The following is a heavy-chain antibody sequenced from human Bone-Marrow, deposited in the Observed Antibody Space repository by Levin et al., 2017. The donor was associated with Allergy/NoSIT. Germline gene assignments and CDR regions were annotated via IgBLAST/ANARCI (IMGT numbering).Heavy chain of an antibody. D-gene: IGHD1-7*01. Sequence: KISCKASGGTFSSYAISWVRQAPGQGLEWMGGIIPIFGTANYAQKFQGRVTITADKSTSTAYMELSSLRSEDTAVYYCARDLDVTGTAHFGYWGQGTLVTVSS. J-gene: IGHJ4*02. CDR1: GGTFSSYA. CDR2: IIPIFGTA. V-gene: IGHV1-69*06. CDR3: ARDLDVTGTAHFGY.